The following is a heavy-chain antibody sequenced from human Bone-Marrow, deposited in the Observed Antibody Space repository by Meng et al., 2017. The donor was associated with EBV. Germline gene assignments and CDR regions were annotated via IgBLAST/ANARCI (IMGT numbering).Heavy chain of an antibody. D-gene: IGHD4-17*01. CDR1: GGSISSGGYY. CDR2: IYYSGST. V-gene: IGHV4-30-4*01. J-gene: IGHJ4*02. Sequence: QVQLQESGPGRGNPSQTLSLTCAVSGGSISSGGYYWSWIRQPPGKGLEWIGYIYYSGSTYYNPSLKSRVTISVDTSKNQFSLKLSSVTAADTAVYYCARADDGDYYFDYWGQGTLVTVSS. CDR3: ARADDGDYYFDY.